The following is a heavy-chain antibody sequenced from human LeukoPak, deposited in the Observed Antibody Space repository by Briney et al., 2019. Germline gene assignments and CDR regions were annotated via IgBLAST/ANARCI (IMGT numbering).Heavy chain of an antibody. V-gene: IGHV1-69*13. D-gene: IGHD5-18*01. CDR3: AREGGYSYGLIDY. Sequence: SVKVSCKASGGTFSNYAISWVRQAPGQGLEWMGGIIPIFGTASYAQKFQGRVTITADESTSTAYMELSSLRSEDTAVYYCAREGGYSYGLIDYWGQGTLVTVSS. CDR2: IIPIFGTA. J-gene: IGHJ4*02. CDR1: GGTFSNYA.